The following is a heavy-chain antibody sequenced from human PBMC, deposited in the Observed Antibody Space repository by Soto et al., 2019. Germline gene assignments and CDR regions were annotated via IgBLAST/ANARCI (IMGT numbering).Heavy chain of an antibody. D-gene: IGHD3-22*01. CDR2: INPNSSGT. J-gene: IGHJ6*02. Sequence: QVQLVQSGAEVKKPGASVKVSCKASGYSLRSNYVHWVQQAPGQGLERLGWINPNSSGTGNAQKSQGRVSMTGDASLTTASMQLNRLTSDDTAVYYCARDLIVDGPDNYGMDVWGQGTTVTVAS. CDR1: GYSLRSNY. V-gene: IGHV1-2*02. CDR3: ARDLIVDGPDNYGMDV.